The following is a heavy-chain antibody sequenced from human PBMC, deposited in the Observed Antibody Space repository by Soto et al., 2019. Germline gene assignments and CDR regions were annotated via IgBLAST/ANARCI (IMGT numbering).Heavy chain of an antibody. CDR1: GFTFSAYA. V-gene: IGHV3-30-3*01. D-gene: IGHD2-21*02. CDR3: ATDPVAVTGSFIDS. J-gene: IGHJ4*02. CDR2: ISYDGRET. Sequence: LRLSCAASGFTFSAYAFHWVRQAPGKGLEWLSVISYDGRETHYADSVEGRFIISRDSSKKTAYLQMNSLRGDDTAVYFCATDPVAVTGSFIDSWGQGTLVTVSS.